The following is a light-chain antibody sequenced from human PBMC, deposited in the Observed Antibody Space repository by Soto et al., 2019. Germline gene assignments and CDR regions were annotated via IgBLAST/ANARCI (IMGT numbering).Light chain of an antibody. CDR2: EGS. V-gene: IGLV2-23*01. CDR3: CSYAGGNTFV. Sequence: QSALTQPASVSGSPGQSITISCTGTSSDVGSHNLVSWYQQHPGKAPKLMIYEGSKRPSGVSNRFSGSKSGNTASLTISGFQAEDEADYYCCSYAGGNTFVFGTGTKLTVL. J-gene: IGLJ1*01. CDR1: SSDVGSHNL.